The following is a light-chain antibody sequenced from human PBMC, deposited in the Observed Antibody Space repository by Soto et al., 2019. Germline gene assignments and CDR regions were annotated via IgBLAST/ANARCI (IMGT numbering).Light chain of an antibody. V-gene: IGKV3-15*01. J-gene: IGKJ1*01. CDR1: QSVSSS. CDR2: GAS. Sequence: IVMTQSPATLSVSPGERAPPSCRASQSVSSSLAWYQQKPGQAPRLLIYGASTRATGIPARFSGSGSGTEFTLTISSLQSEDFAVYYCQQYNNWPTWTFGQGTNVDI. CDR3: QQYNNWPTWT.